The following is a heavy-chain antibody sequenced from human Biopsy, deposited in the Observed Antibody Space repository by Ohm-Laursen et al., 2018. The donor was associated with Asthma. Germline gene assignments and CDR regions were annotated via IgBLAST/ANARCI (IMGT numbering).Heavy chain of an antibody. D-gene: IGHD3-10*01. Sequence: PGTLSLTCTVSGGSIISSSWWSWVRQTPGKGLEGIGEIYHSGPTNYNPSLKSPVTLSVDTSKNQFSVKLRSVTAADTAVYYCARSPYYYGLLGPTRGFGVYAVWGHGTLVTVSS. J-gene: IGHJ3*01. V-gene: IGHV4-4*03. CDR3: ARSPYYYGLLGPTRGFGVYAV. CDR1: GGSIISSSW. CDR2: IYHSGPT.